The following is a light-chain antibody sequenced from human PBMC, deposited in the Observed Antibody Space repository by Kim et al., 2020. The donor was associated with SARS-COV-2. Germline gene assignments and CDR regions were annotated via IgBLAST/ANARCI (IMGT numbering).Light chain of an antibody. CDR2: DAS. V-gene: IGKV3-11*01. J-gene: IGKJ5*01. CDR3: QQRSNWPPIT. Sequence: EIVLTQSPATLSLSPGERATLSCRASQSSSSYLAWYQQKPGQAPKLLIYDASNRATGIPARFSGSGSGTDFTLTISSLEPEDFAVYYCQQRSNWPPITFGQGTRLEIK. CDR1: QSSSSY.